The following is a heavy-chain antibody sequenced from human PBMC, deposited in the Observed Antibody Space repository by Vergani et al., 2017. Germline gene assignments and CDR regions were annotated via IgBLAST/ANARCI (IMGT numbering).Heavy chain of an antibody. CDR3: ARGSAITMVRGVIFWFDP. D-gene: IGHD3-10*01. J-gene: IGHJ5*02. CDR2: IYYSGST. CDR1: GGSISSSSYY. V-gene: IGHV4-39*07. Sequence: QVQLQQWGAGLLKPSETLSLTCAVSGGSISSSSYYWGWIRQPPGKGLEWIGSIYYSGSTYYNPSLKSRVTISVDTSKNQFSLKLSSVTAADTAVYYCARGSAITMVRGVIFWFDPWGQGTLVTVSS.